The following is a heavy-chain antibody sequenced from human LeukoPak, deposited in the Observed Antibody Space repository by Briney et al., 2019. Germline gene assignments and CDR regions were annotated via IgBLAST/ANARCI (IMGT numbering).Heavy chain of an antibody. CDR1: GYTFTSYY. V-gene: IGHV1-46*01. J-gene: IGHJ4*02. Sequence: ASVKVSCKASGYTFTSYYMHWVRQAPGQGLEWMGIINPSGGSTSYAQKFQGRDTMTRDTSTSTVYMELSSLRSEDTAVYYCARESSGWYELDYWGQGTLVTVSS. D-gene: IGHD6-19*01. CDR3: ARESSGWYELDY. CDR2: INPSGGST.